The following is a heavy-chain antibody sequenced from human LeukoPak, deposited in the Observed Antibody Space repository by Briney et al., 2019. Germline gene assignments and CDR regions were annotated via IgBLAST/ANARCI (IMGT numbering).Heavy chain of an antibody. J-gene: IGHJ3*02. CDR2: IYYSGST. D-gene: IGHD6-13*01. CDR1: GGSISSSSYY. CDR3: ARRDSSSWHDAFDI. V-gene: IGHV4-61*01. Sequence: PSETLSLTCTVSGGSISSSSYYWSWIRQPPGKGLEWIGYIYYSGSTNYNPSLKSRVTISVDTSKNQFSLKLSSVTAADTAVYYCARRDSSSWHDAFDIWGQGTVVTVSS.